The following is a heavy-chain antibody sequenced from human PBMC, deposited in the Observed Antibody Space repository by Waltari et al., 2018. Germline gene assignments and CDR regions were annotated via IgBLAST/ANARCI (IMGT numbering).Heavy chain of an antibody. CDR2: IKPDGSGK. Sequence: EVQLVESGGDSVQPGGSLRLSCAASGFTFSNFWMSWVRQAPGTGVHWVASIKPDGSGKYYVESVKGRFTISRDNAKNSLNLQRDSLRVEDTAVYFCARDVLWGQGTRVTVSP. CDR3: ARDVL. J-gene: IGHJ4*02. CDR1: GFTFSNFW. V-gene: IGHV3-7*01. D-gene: IGHD2-15*01.